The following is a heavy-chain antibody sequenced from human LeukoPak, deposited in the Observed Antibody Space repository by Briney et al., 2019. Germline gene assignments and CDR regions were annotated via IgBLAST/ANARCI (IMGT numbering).Heavy chain of an antibody. J-gene: IGHJ4*02. CDR3: ARDLGTSNYGY. Sequence: SETLSLTCTVSGGSISSYYWSWIRQPAGQGLEWIGRIYTSGSTNYNPSLKSRVTISVDKSKNQFSLKLSSVTAADTAVYYCARDLGTSNYGYWGQGTLVTVSP. CDR1: GGSISSYY. V-gene: IGHV4-4*07. D-gene: IGHD4-11*01. CDR2: IYTSGST.